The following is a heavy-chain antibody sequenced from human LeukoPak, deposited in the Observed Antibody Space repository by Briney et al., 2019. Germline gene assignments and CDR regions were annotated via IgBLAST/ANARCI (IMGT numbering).Heavy chain of an antibody. J-gene: IGHJ4*02. Sequence: GGSLRLSCAASGFTFSSYWMHWVRQAPGKGLVWVSRINSDGSSTSYADSVKGRFTISRDNAKNTLYLQMNSLRPEDTAVYYCAKEGTASKPSDLDYWGQGTLVTVSS. D-gene: IGHD1/OR15-1a*01. CDR2: INSDGSST. CDR1: GFTFSSYW. V-gene: IGHV3-74*01. CDR3: AKEGTASKPSDLDY.